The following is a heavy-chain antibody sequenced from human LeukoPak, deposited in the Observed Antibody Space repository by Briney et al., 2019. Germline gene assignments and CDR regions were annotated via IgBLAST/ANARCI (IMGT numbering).Heavy chain of an antibody. CDR3: AKVPRQHDNWFDP. V-gene: IGHV3-23*01. Sequence: GGSLRLSCAASGFTFSSYAMHWVRQAPGKGLEWVSAISGSGGSTYYADSVKGRFTISRDDAKNSLYLQMNSLRAEDTAIYYCAKVPRQHDNWFDPWGQGTLVTVSS. J-gene: IGHJ5*02. CDR1: GFTFSSYA. CDR2: ISGSGGST. D-gene: IGHD3-9*01.